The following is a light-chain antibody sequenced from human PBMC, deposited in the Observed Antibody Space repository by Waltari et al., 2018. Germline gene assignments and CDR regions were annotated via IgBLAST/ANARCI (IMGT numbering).Light chain of an antibody. V-gene: IGKV1-5*03. CDR1: QSISIW. J-gene: IGKJ1*01. Sequence: DIQMTQSPSTLSASVGDRVPITCRASQSISIWLAWYQHKPGKAPKLLIYKASSLESGVPSRFSGSGSGTEFTLTISSLQPDDFATYYCQQYNSYWTFGQGTKVEIK. CDR3: QQYNSYWT. CDR2: KAS.